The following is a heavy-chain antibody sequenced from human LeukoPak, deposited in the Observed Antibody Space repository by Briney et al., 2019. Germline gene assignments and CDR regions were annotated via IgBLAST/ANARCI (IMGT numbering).Heavy chain of an antibody. Sequence: PGGSLRLSCAASGFTFTDHYMSWVRQAPGKGLEWVSYISSGGDIIYYADSVKGRFTISRDNAKNSLFLQMNSLRAEDTAVYYCTRENYYYASGHWAQGTLVTVSS. CDR1: GFTFTDHY. V-gene: IGHV3-11*04. D-gene: IGHD3-10*01. CDR3: TRENYYYASGH. CDR2: ISSGGDII. J-gene: IGHJ4*02.